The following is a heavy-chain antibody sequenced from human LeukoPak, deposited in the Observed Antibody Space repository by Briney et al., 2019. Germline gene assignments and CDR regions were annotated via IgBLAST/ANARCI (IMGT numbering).Heavy chain of an antibody. CDR2: INPNSGGT. J-gene: IGHJ4*02. D-gene: IGHD3-3*01. Sequence: GASAKVSCKASGYTFTGYYMHWVRQAPGQGLEWMGWINPNSGGTNYAQRFQGRVTMTRDTSISTAYMELSRLRSDDTAVYYCASPQLRFLEWSGLDDWGQGTLVTVSS. CDR3: ASPQLRFLEWSGLDD. V-gene: IGHV1-2*02. CDR1: GYTFTGYY.